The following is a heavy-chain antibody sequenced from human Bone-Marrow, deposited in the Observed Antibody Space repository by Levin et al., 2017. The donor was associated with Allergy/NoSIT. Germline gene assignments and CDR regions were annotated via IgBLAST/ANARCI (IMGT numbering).Heavy chain of an antibody. V-gene: IGHV4-4*02. CDR1: GDSISNSHW. CDR2: IYHSGST. Sequence: PSETLSLTCAVSGDSISNSHWWTWVRQPPGKGLEWIGEIYHSGSTNYNPSLQSRVTISLDKSKNQFSLSLSSVTAADTAVYYCARDVLLYYDTSGPLWGTVDYWGQGTLVTVSS. J-gene: IGHJ4*02. D-gene: IGHD3-22*01. CDR3: ARDVLLYYDTSGPLWGTVDY.